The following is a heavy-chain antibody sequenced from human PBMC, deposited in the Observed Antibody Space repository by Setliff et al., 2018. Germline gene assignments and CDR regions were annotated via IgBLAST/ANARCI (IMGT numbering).Heavy chain of an antibody. J-gene: IGHJ5*02. Sequence: KTSETLSLTCTVSGGSISSSSYYWGWIRQPPGKGLEWIGEINHSGSTNYNPSLKSRVTISVDTSKNQFSLKLSSVTAADTAVYYCAREGDTVNWFDPWGQGTLVTSPQ. CDR3: AREGDTVNWFDP. CDR1: GGSISSSSYY. CDR2: INHSGST. V-gene: IGHV4-39*07. D-gene: IGHD4-4*01.